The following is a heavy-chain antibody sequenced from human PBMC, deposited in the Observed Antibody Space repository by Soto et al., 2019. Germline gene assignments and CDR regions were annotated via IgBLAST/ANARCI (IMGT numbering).Heavy chain of an antibody. CDR1: GCTFSSYA. CDR3: ARGWGVVTEPSYYIYGLDV. V-gene: IGHV1-69*06. Sequence: SVKVSCKASGCTFSSYAISWVRQAAGQGLEWMGGIIPIFGTANYEQKFQGRVTITADKSTSTAYMELSSLRSEDTAMYYCARGWGVVTEPSYYIYGLDVWGQGTTVTVSS. J-gene: IGHJ6*02. D-gene: IGHD2-21*02. CDR2: IIPIFGTA.